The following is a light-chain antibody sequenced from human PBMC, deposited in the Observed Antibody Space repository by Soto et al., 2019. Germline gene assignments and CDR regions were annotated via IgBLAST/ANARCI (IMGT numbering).Light chain of an antibody. CDR1: SSNIGAGYD. J-gene: IGLJ1*01. CDR2: GNS. V-gene: IGLV1-40*01. CDR3: QSYDSSLSVGV. Sequence: QSVLTQPPSVSGAPGHRVTISCTGSSSNIGAGYDVHWYQQLPGTAPKLLIYGNSNRPSGVPDRFSGSKSGTTASLAITGLQAEDEADYYCQSYDSSLSVGVFGTGTKLTVL.